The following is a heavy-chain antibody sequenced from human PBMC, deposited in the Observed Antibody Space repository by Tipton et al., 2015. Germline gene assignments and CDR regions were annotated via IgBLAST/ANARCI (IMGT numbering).Heavy chain of an antibody. D-gene: IGHD5-24*01. CDR3: ARDVEHGMDV. J-gene: IGHJ6*02. CDR2: IQYSGST. Sequence: TLSFTCSVSSDSISKYYWSWIRQAPGKELEWIGYIQYSGSTNYTPSLKGRVTISVDTSKNQFSLMLRSVTAADTAVYYCARDVEHGMDVWGQGTAVTVSS. V-gene: IGHV4-59*01. CDR1: SDSISKYY.